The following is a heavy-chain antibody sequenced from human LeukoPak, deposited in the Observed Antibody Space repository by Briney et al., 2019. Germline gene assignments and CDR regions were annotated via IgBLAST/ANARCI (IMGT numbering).Heavy chain of an antibody. CDR3: ARDRGGPSYFDY. J-gene: IGHJ4*02. Sequence: ASVKVSCKASGGTFSSYAISWVRQAPGQGLEWMGGIIPIFGTANYAQKFQGRVTITADESTSTAYMELSSLRSEDTAVYYCARDRGGPSYFDYWGQGTLVTVSS. CDR2: IIPIFGTA. V-gene: IGHV1-69*13. CDR1: GGTFSSYA.